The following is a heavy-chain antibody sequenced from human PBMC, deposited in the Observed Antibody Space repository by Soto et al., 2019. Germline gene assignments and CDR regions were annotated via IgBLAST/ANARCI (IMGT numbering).Heavy chain of an antibody. V-gene: IGHV1-69*01. CDR3: ARDGGRHSGGIDY. CDR1: GGTFSSYS. J-gene: IGHJ4*02. D-gene: IGHD1-26*01. CDR2: IIPIFGTA. Sequence: QVQLVQSVAEVKKPGSSVKVSCKASGGTFSSYSITWVRQAPGQGLEWMGEIIPIFGTANYAQKFQGSVTITADESTSTASMELSSLRSEDTAVDYGARDGGRHSGGIDYWGQGTLVTVSS.